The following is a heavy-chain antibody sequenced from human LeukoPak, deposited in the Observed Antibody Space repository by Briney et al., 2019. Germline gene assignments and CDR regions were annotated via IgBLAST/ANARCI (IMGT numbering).Heavy chain of an antibody. D-gene: IGHD3-22*01. CDR1: GGSISSYY. CDR3: AAGRMITEVNALDY. Sequence: SETLSLTCTVSGGSISSYYWSWIRHPPGKGLEWIGFIYYSGITTYNPSLKSRVTISVDTSRNQFSLKMNSMAAADTALYYCAAGRMITEVNALDYWGQGTLVTVSS. CDR2: IYYSGIT. J-gene: IGHJ4*02. V-gene: IGHV4-59*08.